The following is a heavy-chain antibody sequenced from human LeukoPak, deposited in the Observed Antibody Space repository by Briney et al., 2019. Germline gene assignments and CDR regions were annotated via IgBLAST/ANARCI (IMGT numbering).Heavy chain of an antibody. J-gene: IGHJ6*02. V-gene: IGHV3-64*01. CDR1: GFTFSSHP. CDR3: ARGGAYYDILTGWHYHYGMDV. CDR2: ISSNGGST. Sequence: PGGSLRLSCAASGFTFSSHPMHWVRQAPGKGLEYVSTISSNGGSTYYANSVKGRFTISRDNSKNTLYLQMGGLRAEDMAVYYCARGGAYYDILTGWHYHYGMDVWGQGTTVTVSS. D-gene: IGHD3-9*01.